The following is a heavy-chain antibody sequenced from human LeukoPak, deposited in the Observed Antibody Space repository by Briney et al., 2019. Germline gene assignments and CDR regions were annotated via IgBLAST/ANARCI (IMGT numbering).Heavy chain of an antibody. CDR3: AAERDCTGGSCYVDY. J-gene: IGHJ4*02. CDR2: IYYSGST. Sequence: PSETLSLTCTVSGGSISSGGYYWSWIRQYPGKGLEWIGYIYYSGSTYYNPSLKSRLTISIDTSKNQFSLKLTSVTAADAAVYYCAAERDCTGGSCYVDYWGQGTLVTVSS. CDR1: GGSISSGGYY. V-gene: IGHV4-31*03. D-gene: IGHD2-15*01.